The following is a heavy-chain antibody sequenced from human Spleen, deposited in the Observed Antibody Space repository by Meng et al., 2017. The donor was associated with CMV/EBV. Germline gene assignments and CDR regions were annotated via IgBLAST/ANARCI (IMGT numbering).Heavy chain of an antibody. D-gene: IGHD3-16*01. CDR2: ISGSGDRT. Sequence: GESLKISCAASGFPFSSYAMNWVRQAPGKGLEWVSTISGSGDRTYYADSVKGRFTISRDNSKSTLYLQMNNLRTEDTAVYYCVKDHPVILNVFDSWGQGTMVTVSS. CDR1: GFPFSSYA. CDR3: VKDHPVILNVFDS. V-gene: IGHV3-23*01. J-gene: IGHJ3*02.